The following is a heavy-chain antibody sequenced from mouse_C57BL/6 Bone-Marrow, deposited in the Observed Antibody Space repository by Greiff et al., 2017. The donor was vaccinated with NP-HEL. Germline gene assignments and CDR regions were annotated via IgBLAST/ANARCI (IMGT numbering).Heavy chain of an antibody. V-gene: IGHV1-69*01. CDR3: ARNPYYSGYFDY. D-gene: IGHD2-12*01. J-gene: IGHJ2*01. CDR2: IDPSDSYT. Sequence: QVQLQQPGAELVMPGASVKLSCKASGYTFTSYWMHWVKQRPGQGLEWIGEIDPSDSYTNYNQKFKGKSTLTVDKSSSTAYMQLSSLTSEDSAVYYCARNPYYSGYFDYWGQGTTLTVSS. CDR1: GYTFTSYW.